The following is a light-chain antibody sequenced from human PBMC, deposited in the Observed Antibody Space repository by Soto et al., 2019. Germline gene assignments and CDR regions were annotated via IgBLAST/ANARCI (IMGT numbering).Light chain of an antibody. CDR1: SSNIGACYD. Sequence: QAVVTQPPSVSGAPGQRVTISCTGSSSNIGACYDVHWYQQLPGTAPKLLIYDNNNRPSGVPDRFSGSKSGTSASLAITGLQAEDEADYYCQSYDISLSGVIFGGGTKLTVL. CDR3: QSYDISLSGVI. CDR2: DNN. V-gene: IGLV1-40*01. J-gene: IGLJ2*01.